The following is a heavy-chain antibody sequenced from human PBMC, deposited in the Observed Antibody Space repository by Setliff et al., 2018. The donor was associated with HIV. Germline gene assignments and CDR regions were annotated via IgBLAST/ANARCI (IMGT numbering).Heavy chain of an antibody. CDR2: IIHSGGT. CDR3: ARRSGFFLDY. D-gene: IGHD3-3*01. J-gene: IGHJ4*02. CDR1: DYSISTTYF. Sequence: PSETLSLTCSVSDYSISTTYFWGWIRQPPGKGLEWIGEIIHSGGTNYNPSPKSRVTISVDTSKNQFSLKLSSVTAADTAVYYCARRSGFFLDYWGQGTLVTVSS. V-gene: IGHV4-38-2*01.